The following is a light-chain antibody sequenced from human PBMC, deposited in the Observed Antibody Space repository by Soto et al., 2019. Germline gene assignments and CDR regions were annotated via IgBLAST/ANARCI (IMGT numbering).Light chain of an antibody. J-gene: IGKJ4*01. Sequence: EFVLTQSPGTLSLAPGERATLSCRASQTVTSNYLAWYQQKLGQAPRLLIYGASTRAAGIPDRFSGSGSGTDFTLTISRLEPEDFAVYYCQKYADSPPATFGGGTKVEIK. CDR1: QTVTSNY. V-gene: IGKV3-20*01. CDR2: GAS. CDR3: QKYADSPPAT.